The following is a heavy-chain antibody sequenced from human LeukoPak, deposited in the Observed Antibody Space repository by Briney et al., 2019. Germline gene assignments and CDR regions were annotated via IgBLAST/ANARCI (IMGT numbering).Heavy chain of an antibody. Sequence: GGSLRLSCAASGFTFSSYSMTWVRQAPGKGLEWVSSISSSSTYIYYEDSVKGRFTISRDNAKNSLYLQMNSLRAEDTAVYYCASWPGAWYGEDFWGQGTLVTVSS. CDR3: ASWPGAWYGEDF. D-gene: IGHD6-19*01. CDR1: GFTFSSYS. CDR2: ISSSSTYI. J-gene: IGHJ4*02. V-gene: IGHV3-21*04.